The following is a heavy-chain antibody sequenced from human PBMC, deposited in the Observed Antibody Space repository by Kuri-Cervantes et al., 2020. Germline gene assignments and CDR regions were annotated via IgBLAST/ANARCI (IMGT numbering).Heavy chain of an antibody. D-gene: IGHD1-26*01. J-gene: IGHJ5*02. Sequence: GSLRLSCAVSGGSISSSNWWSWVRQPPGKGLEWIGEIYHSGSTNYNPSLRSRVTISSDTSKNQFSLKLRSVTAADTAVYYCARNGVQWQRTWFDPWGQGTLVTVSS. CDR1: GGSISSSNW. V-gene: IGHV4-4*02. CDR2: IYHSGST. CDR3: ARNGVQWQRTWFDP.